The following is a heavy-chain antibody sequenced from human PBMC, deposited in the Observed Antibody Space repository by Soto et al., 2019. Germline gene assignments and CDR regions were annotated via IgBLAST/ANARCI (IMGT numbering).Heavy chain of an antibody. D-gene: IGHD3-10*01. J-gene: IGHJ3*02. CDR2: IIPILGIA. CDR3: ARGWFGELESHRDGAFDI. V-gene: IGHV1-69*02. Sequence: QVQLVQSGAEVKKPGASVKVSCKASGGTFSSYTISWVRQAPGQGLEWMGRIIPILGIANYAQTFQGRVTITADKPTSTADKELSSLGSEDTAVYYCARGWFGELESHRDGAFDIWGQGTMVTVSS. CDR1: GGTFSSYT.